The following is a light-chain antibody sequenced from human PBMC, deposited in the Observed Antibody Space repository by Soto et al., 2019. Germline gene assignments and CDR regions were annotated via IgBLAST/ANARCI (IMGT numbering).Light chain of an antibody. V-gene: IGLV1-40*01. CDR1: SSNIGAGYD. Sequence: QSVLTQPPSVSGAPGQRVTISCTGSSSNIGAGYDVHWYQQLPGTAPKLLIYGNSNRPSGVPDRFSGSKSGTSASLAITGLQAEDEADYYCQSYDSIHVVLGGGTKLTVL. J-gene: IGLJ2*01. CDR3: QSYDSIHVV. CDR2: GNS.